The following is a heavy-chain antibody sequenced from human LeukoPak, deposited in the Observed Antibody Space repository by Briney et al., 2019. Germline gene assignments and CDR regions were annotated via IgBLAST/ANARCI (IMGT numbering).Heavy chain of an antibody. V-gene: IGHV4-39*07. D-gene: IGHD3-3*01. CDR3: ARGTYDFWSGYQYYYFDY. CDR1: GGSISSSSYY. Sequence: SETLSLTCTVSGGSISSSSYYWGWIRQPPGKGLEWIGSIYYSGSTYYNPSLKSRVTISVDTSKNQFSLKLSSVTAADTAVYYCARGTYDFWSGYQYYYFDYWGQGTLVTVSS. CDR2: IYYSGST. J-gene: IGHJ4*02.